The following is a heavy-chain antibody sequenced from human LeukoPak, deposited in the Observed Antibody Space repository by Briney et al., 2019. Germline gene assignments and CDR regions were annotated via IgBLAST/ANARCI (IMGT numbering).Heavy chain of an antibody. CDR1: GFTFSDYY. Sequence: GGSLRLSCAASGFTFSDYYMSWIRQAPGKGLEWVSYISSSGSTIYYADSVKGRLTISRDNAKNSLYLQMNSLRAEDTAVYYCARDLGYCSGGSCYARSDYWGQGTLVTVSS. CDR2: ISSSGSTI. CDR3: ARDLGYCSGGSCYARSDY. D-gene: IGHD2-15*01. V-gene: IGHV3-11*01. J-gene: IGHJ4*02.